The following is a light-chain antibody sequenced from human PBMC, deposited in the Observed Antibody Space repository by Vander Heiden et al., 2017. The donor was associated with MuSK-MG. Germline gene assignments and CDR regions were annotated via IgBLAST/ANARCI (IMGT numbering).Light chain of an antibody. V-gene: IGKV3-20*01. Sequence: EIVLTQSPGTLSLSPGERATLSCRASQSVSSSYLAWYQQTPGQAPRLLIYGASSRATGIPDRFSGSASGTDFTLTISRLAPEDFAVYYCQQYGSSPYTFGQGTKLEIK. CDR2: GAS. J-gene: IGKJ2*01. CDR3: QQYGSSPYT. CDR1: QSVSSSY.